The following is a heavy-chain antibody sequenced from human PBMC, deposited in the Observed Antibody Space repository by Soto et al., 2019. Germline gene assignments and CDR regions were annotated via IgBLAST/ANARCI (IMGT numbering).Heavy chain of an antibody. J-gene: IGHJ4*02. D-gene: IGHD3-10*01. CDR2: ISSSGSTI. CDR3: ARYYYGSGSYYNY. V-gene: IGHV3-11*01. Sequence: GESLKISCAASGFTFSDYYMSWIRQAPGKGLEWVSYISSSGSTIYYADSVKGRFTISRDNAKNSLYLQMNSLRAEDTAVYYCARYYYGSGSYYNYWGQGTLVTVSS. CDR1: GFTFSDYY.